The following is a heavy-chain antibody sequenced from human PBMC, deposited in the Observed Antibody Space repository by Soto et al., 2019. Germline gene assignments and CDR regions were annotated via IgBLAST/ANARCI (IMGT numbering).Heavy chain of an antibody. CDR3: ARDGYCSGGSCYSVPVFDY. Sequence: QVQLVESGGGVVQPGRSLRLSCAASGFTFSSYGMHWVRQAPGKGLEWVAVIWYDGSNKYYADSVKGRFTITRDNSKNTLYLPMNSLRAEDTAVDYCARDGYCSGGSCYSVPVFDYWGQGTLVTVAS. V-gene: IGHV3-33*01. CDR2: IWYDGSNK. D-gene: IGHD2-15*01. CDR1: GFTFSSYG. J-gene: IGHJ4*02.